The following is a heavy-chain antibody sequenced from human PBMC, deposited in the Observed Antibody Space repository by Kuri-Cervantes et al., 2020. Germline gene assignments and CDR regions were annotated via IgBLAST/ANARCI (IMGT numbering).Heavy chain of an antibody. CDR2: ISYDGSNK. CDR3: AREYFIRAEDAFDI. V-gene: IGHV3-30*03. CDR1: GFTFSSYG. J-gene: IGHJ3*02. D-gene: IGHD3-10*01. Sequence: GESLKISCAASGFTFSSYGMHWVRQAPGKGLELVAVISYDGSNKYYADPVKGRFTISRDNSKNTLYLQMDSLRAEDTAVYYCAREYFIRAEDAFDIWGQGTMVTVSS.